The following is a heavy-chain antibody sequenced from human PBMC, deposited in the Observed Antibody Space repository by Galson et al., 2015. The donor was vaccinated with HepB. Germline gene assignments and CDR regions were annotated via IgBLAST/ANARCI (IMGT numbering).Heavy chain of an antibody. CDR3: ARGGYSSSWYVRYLDL. CDR1: GFTVSSNY. CDR2: IYSGGST. J-gene: IGHJ2*01. Sequence: SLRLSCAASGFTVSSNYMSWVRQAPGKGLEWVSVIYSGGSTYYADSVKGRFTISRDNSKNTLYLQMNSLRAEDTAVFYCARGGYSSSWYVRYLDLWGRGTLVTVSS. V-gene: IGHV3-66*01. D-gene: IGHD6-13*01.